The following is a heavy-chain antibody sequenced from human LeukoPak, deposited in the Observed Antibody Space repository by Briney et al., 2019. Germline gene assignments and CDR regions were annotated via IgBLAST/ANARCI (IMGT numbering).Heavy chain of an antibody. CDR3: AARGPYPYYYDSSGYQRFDY. CDR2: INPNSGGT. Sequence: ASVKVSCKASGYTFTGYYVHWVRQAPGQGLEWMGWINPNSGGTNYAQKFQGRVTMTRDTSISTAYMELSRLRSDDTAVYYCAARGPYPYYYDSSGYQRFDYWGQGTLVTVSS. D-gene: IGHD3-22*01. CDR1: GYTFTGYY. V-gene: IGHV1-2*02. J-gene: IGHJ4*02.